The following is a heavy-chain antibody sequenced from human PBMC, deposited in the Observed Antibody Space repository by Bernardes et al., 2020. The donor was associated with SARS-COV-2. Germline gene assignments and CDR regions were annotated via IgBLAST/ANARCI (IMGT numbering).Heavy chain of an antibody. CDR1: GGSLNSHY. Sequence: SETLSLTCTVSGGSLNSHYWTWIRQPPGKGLEWIAYMHYSGTTNYNPSLKSRITTSLDTSKNQFSLQLSSMIAADTAVYYCARHKDTASYPLDYWGQGTLVTVSS. V-gene: IGHV4-59*08. CDR3: ARHKDTASYPLDY. CDR2: MHYSGTT. D-gene: IGHD2-21*02. J-gene: IGHJ4*02.